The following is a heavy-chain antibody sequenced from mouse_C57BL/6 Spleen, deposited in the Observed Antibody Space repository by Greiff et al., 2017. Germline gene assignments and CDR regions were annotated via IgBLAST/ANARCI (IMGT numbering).Heavy chain of an antibody. CDR3: ASPITGRNYVDY. D-gene: IGHD4-1*01. CDR1: GYTFTSYW. CDR2: IYPGSGST. J-gene: IGHJ2*01. Sequence: QVQLQQPGAELVNPGASVKMSCKASGYTFTSYWITWVKQRPGQGLEWIGDIYPGSGSTNYNAKFKSKATLTVDTSSSTAYMQLSSLTSEDSAVYYCASPITGRNYVDYWGQGTTLTVSS. V-gene: IGHV1-55*01.